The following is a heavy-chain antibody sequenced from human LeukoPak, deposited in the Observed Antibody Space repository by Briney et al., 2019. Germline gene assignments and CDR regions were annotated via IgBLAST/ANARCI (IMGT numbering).Heavy chain of an antibody. Sequence: ASVKVSCKASGYTFTGYYMHWVRPAPGQGLEWMGWINPNSGGTNYAQKFQGRVTMTRDTSISTAYMELSRLRSDDTAVYYCARDSVLLWFGERLAAFDIWGQGTMVTVSS. V-gene: IGHV1-2*02. D-gene: IGHD3-10*01. CDR2: INPNSGGT. J-gene: IGHJ3*02. CDR1: GYTFTGYY. CDR3: ARDSVLLWFGERLAAFDI.